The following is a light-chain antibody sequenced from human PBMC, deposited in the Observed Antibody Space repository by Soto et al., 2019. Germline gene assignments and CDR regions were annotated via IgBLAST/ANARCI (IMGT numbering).Light chain of an antibody. Sequence: DIQMTQSPSAMSASVGDRVTITCRASQNIGSSLAWFQQKPGKVPKRLIHTTSTLEGGVPSRFSGSGSVTEFTLTISSLQPEDSATYYCLQHDRYPRTFGPGTKVDIK. CDR1: QNIGSS. J-gene: IGKJ3*01. V-gene: IGKV1-17*03. CDR3: LQHDRYPRT. CDR2: TTS.